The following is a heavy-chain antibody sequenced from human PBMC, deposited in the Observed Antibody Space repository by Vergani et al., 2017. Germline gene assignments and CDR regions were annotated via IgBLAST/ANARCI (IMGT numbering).Heavy chain of an antibody. D-gene: IGHD4-17*01. CDR2: ISGSGGNT. CDR1: GFTFSSYA. Sequence: EVQLLESGGNLIQPGGSLRLSCGASGFTFSSYAMTWVRLAPGKGLQWVSAISGSGGNTFYTDSVKGRFTISRDNAKNSLYLQMNSLRAEDTAVYYCARNDYGREYFQHWGQGTLVTVSS. CDR3: ARNDYGREYFQH. J-gene: IGHJ1*01. V-gene: IGHV3-23*01.